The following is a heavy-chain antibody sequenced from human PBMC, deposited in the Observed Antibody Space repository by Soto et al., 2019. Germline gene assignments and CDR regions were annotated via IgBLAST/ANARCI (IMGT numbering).Heavy chain of an antibody. V-gene: IGHV4-31*03. J-gene: IGHJ4*02. CDR2: IYYSGST. CDR3: ARDMTTRGMGLDY. D-gene: IGHD4-4*01. CDR1: GGSISSGGYY. Sequence: QVQLQESGPGLVKPSQTLSLTCTVSGGSISSGGYYWSWIRQHPGKGLEWIGYIYYSGSTYYNPSLKIRLTISVDTPKNQFSLKLSSVTAADTAVYYCARDMTTRGMGLDYWGQGTLVTVSS.